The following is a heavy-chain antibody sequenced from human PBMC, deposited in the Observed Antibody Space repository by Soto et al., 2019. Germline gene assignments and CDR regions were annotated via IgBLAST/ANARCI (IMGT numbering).Heavy chain of an antibody. V-gene: IGHV4-31*02. CDR2: IYYSGTT. Sequence: SETLSLTCTVSGESIDSADHYWTWVRHHTGKGLEWIGYIYYSGTTYYNPSLKSRVTISIDTSKNRFSLNLTSVTAADTAVYYCARSVRGLWGGLDGYWFDRWGKGKLV. J-gene: IGHJ5*01. D-gene: IGHD2-2*03. CDR3: ARSVRGLWGGLDGYWFDR. CDR1: GESIDSADHY.